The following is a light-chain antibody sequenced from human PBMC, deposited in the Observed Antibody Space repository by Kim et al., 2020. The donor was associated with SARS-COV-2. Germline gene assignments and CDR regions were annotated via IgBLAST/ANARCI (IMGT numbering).Light chain of an antibody. CDR1: SIDVGGYNY. V-gene: IGLV2-14*01. Sequence: GQWFTSSFIGTSIDVGGYNYVSWYQQHPGKAPNLIIYEVSQRPSGVSNRFSGSKSGNTASLTISGLQAEDEADYYCSSYASSSTWVFGGGTQLTVL. CDR3: SSYASSSTWV. CDR2: EVS. J-gene: IGLJ3*02.